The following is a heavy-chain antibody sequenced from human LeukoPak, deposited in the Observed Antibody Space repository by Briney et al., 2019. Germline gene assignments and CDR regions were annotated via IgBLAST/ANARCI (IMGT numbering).Heavy chain of an antibody. CDR1: GFTFSSYA. D-gene: IGHD3-22*01. CDR2: ISGSGGST. Sequence: GGSLRLPCAASGFTFSSYAMSWVRQAPGKGLEWVSAISGSGGSTYYADSVKGRFTISRDNSKNTLYLQMNSLRAEDTAVYYCAKDTREYYYDSSGYYLDYWGQGTLVTVSS. CDR3: AKDTREYYYDSSGYYLDY. V-gene: IGHV3-23*01. J-gene: IGHJ4*02.